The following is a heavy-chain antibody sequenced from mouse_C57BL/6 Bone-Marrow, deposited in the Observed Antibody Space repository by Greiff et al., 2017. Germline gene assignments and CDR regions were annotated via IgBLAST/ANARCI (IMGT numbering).Heavy chain of an antibody. CDR1: GYTFTSYT. D-gene: IGHD1-1*01. V-gene: IGHV1-4*01. Sequence: QVQLQQSGAELARPGASVKMSCKASGYTFTSYTMHWVKQRPGQGLEWIGYINPSSGYTKYNQKFKDKATLTADKSSSTAYMQLSSLTSEDSAVYYCANYCSTPCAYWGQGTLVTVSA. CDR3: ANYCSTPCAY. CDR2: INPSSGYT. J-gene: IGHJ3*01.